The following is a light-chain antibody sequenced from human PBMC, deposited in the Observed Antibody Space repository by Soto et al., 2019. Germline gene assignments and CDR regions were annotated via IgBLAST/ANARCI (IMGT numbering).Light chain of an antibody. CDR1: SSDVGAYNY. V-gene: IGLV2-8*01. CDR3: TSYAGTYSFFYV. CDR2: EVS. J-gene: IGLJ1*01. Sequence: SALTQPPSASGSPGQSVTISCTGTSSDVGAYNYVSWYQQLPGKAPKLIIYEVSKRPSGVPDRFSGSKSGNTASLTVSGLQAEDEADYYCTSYAGTYSFFYVFGTGTKVT.